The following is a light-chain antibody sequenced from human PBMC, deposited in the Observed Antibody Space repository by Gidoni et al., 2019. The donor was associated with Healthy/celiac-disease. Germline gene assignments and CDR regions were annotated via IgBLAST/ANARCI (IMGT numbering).Light chain of an antibody. CDR2: QDS. CDR3: QAWDSSVYV. V-gene: IGLV3-1*01. Sequence: SYELPLPPSVSVSPGQTASITCSGDTLGDKYACWYQQKPGQSTVLVIYQDSKRPSGIPERFSGSNSGNTATLTVSGTQAMYETNDCCQAWDSSVYVDGTGTKVTVL. J-gene: IGLJ1*01. CDR1: TLGDKY.